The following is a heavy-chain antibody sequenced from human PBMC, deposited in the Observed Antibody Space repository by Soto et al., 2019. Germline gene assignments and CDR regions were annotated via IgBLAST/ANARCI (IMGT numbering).Heavy chain of an antibody. CDR2: IIPIFGTA. Sequence: SVKVSCKASGGTFSSYAISWVRQAPGQGLEWMGGIIPIFGTANYAQKFQGRVTITADESTSTAYMELSSLRFDDTAVYYCTTANRRDFWSRYYYGLDVWCPGNTVTVS. V-gene: IGHV1-69*13. J-gene: IGHJ6*02. D-gene: IGHD3-3*01. CDR3: TTANRRDFWSRYYYGLDV. CDR1: GGTFSSYA.